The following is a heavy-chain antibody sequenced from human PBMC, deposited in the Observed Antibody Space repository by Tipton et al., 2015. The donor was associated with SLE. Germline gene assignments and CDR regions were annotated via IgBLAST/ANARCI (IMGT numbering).Heavy chain of an antibody. CDR3: ARGYSSSWYGGRWFDP. J-gene: IGHJ5*02. Sequence: TLSLTCSVHGGSLSAFYWNWIRQPPGKGLEWIGEINHSGSTNYNPSLKSRVTISLDTSKNHVSLRLRSVTAADTAVYYCARGYSSSWYGGRWFDPWGQGTLVTVSS. CDR1: GGSLSAFY. CDR2: INHSGST. D-gene: IGHD6-13*01. V-gene: IGHV4-34*01.